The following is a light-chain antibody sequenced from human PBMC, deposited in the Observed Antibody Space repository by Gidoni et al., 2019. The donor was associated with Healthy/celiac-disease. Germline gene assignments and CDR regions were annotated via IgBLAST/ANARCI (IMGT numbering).Light chain of an antibody. V-gene: IGKV3-20*01. CDR2: GAS. J-gene: IGKJ1*01. CDR3: QQYGSSPKT. Sequence: EMVFTQSPGTLSLSPGERATLSCRDSQSVSSSYLAWYQQKPCQAPRLLIYGASSRATGIPDRFSGSGSGTDFTLTISRLEPEDFAVYYCQQYGSSPKTFGQGTKVEIK. CDR1: QSVSSSY.